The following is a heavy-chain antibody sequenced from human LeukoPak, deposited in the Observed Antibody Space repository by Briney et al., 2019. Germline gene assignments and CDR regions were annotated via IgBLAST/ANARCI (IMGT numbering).Heavy chain of an antibody. CDR1: GGSISSSSYD. CDR3: ARHETPVNYFDY. J-gene: IGHJ4*02. Sequence: SETLSLTCTVSGGSISSSSYDWGWIRQPPGKGLEWIGSIYYSGSTYYNPSLKSRVTISVDTSKNQFSLKICSMTAAVTYVYYSARHETPVNYFDYWGQGTLVTVSS. CDR2: IYYSGST. V-gene: IGHV4-39*01.